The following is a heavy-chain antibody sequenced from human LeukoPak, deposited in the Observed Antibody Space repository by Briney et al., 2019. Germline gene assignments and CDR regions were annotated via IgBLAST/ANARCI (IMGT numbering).Heavy chain of an antibody. D-gene: IGHD6-13*01. Sequence: PGGSLRLSCAASGFTFSDYCMSWVRQAPGKGLEWVANIKQDGSEKYYVDSVKGRFTISRDNAKNSLYLQMNSLRAEDTAVYYCARDIEAAGLFLDYWGQGTLVTVSS. CDR1: GFTFSDYC. CDR3: ARDIEAAGLFLDY. CDR2: IKQDGSEK. V-gene: IGHV3-7*01. J-gene: IGHJ4*02.